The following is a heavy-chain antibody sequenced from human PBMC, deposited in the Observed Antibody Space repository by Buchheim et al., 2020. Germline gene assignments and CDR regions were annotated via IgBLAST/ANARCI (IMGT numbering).Heavy chain of an antibody. J-gene: IGHJ5*02. CDR2: INPNSGGT. Sequence: QVQLVQSGAEVKKPGASVKVSCKASGYTFTGYYMHWVRQAPGQGLEWMGWINPNSGGTNYAQQFQGWVPMTRDTSISTAYMELSRLRSDDTAVYYCARALGITGTTDAGNWFDPWGQGTL. V-gene: IGHV1-2*04. CDR1: GYTFTGYY. CDR3: ARALGITGTTDAGNWFDP. D-gene: IGHD1-7*01.